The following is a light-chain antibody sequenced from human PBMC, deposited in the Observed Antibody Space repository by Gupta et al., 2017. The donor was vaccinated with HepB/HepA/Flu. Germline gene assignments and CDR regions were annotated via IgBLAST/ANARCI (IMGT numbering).Light chain of an antibody. J-gene: IGKJ2*01. Sequence: DIHMTHSPSSLSASVGDRVTITCQASQDISNYLNWYQQKPGKAPKLLIYDASNLETGVPSRFSGSGSGTDFTFTISSLQPEDIATYYCQQYDNLPYTFGQGTKLEIK. V-gene: IGKV1-33*01. CDR3: QQYDNLPYT. CDR2: DAS. CDR1: QDISNY.